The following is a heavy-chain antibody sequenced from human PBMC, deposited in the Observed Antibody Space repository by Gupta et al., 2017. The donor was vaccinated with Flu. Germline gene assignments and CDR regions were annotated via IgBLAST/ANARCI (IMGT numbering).Heavy chain of an antibody. D-gene: IGHD3-3*01. CDR1: FGSYG. Sequence: FGSYGMHWVRQAPGKGLEWVAVISYDGSSKFYADSVKGRFTISRDNSKNTLYLQMNSLRAEDTAMYYCAKDGGFWSGYYTRELIDYWGQGTLVTVSS. V-gene: IGHV3-30*18. J-gene: IGHJ4*02. CDR3: AKDGGFWSGYYTRELIDY. CDR2: ISYDGSSK.